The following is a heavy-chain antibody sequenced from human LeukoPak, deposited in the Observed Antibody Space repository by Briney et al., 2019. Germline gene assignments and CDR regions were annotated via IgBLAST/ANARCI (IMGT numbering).Heavy chain of an antibody. CDR2: IIPIFGTA. CDR1: GGTFSSYA. D-gene: IGHD2-2*01. V-gene: IGHV1-69*13. CDR3: ARGYCSSTSCYLGSFDY. J-gene: IGHJ4*02. Sequence: SVKVSCKASGGTFSSYAISWVRQAPGQGLEWMGGIIPIFGTANYAQKFQGRVTITADESTSTAYMELSSLRSEDTAVYYCARGYCSSTSCYLGSFDYWGQGTLVTVSS.